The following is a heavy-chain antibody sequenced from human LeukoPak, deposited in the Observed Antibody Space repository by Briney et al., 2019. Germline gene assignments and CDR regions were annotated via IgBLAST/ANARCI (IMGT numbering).Heavy chain of an antibody. Sequence: ASVKVSCKASGYTFTTYNINWVRQAPGQGLEWMGGIIPIFGTANYAQKFQGRVTITADESTSTAYMELSSLRSEDTAVYYCASLVDTAIPYFDYWGQGTLVTVSS. CDR3: ASLVDTAIPYFDY. D-gene: IGHD5-18*01. J-gene: IGHJ4*02. V-gene: IGHV1-69*13. CDR1: GYTFTTYN. CDR2: IIPIFGTA.